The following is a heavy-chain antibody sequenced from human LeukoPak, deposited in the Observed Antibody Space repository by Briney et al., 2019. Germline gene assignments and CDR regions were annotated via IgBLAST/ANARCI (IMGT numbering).Heavy chain of an antibody. D-gene: IGHD1-26*01. J-gene: IGHJ4*02. CDR1: GFTFSSDA. Sequence: QSGGSLRLSCVASGFTFSSDAMSWVRQAPGKGLEWVSAISRSDGNTYYADSVKGRFTISRDNSKNTLYLQMNNLRADDTAVYYCVKDQWDQWGQGTLVTVSS. V-gene: IGHV3-23*01. CDR2: ISRSDGNT. CDR3: VKDQWDQ.